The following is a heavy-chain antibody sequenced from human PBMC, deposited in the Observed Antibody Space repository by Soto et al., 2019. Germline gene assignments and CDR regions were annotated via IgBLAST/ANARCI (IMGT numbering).Heavy chain of an antibody. Sequence: GESLKISCQGSGYSFANYWIAWVRQMPGKGLEWVGVIYPGDPDTRYSPSFRGQVTISADKSISHVYLQWSSLKASDTAMYYCARNRLRQYYYGMDVWGQGTTVTVSS. D-gene: IGHD3-10*01. V-gene: IGHV5-51*01. J-gene: IGHJ6*02. CDR2: IYPGDPDT. CDR3: ARNRLRQYYYGMDV. CDR1: GYSFANYW.